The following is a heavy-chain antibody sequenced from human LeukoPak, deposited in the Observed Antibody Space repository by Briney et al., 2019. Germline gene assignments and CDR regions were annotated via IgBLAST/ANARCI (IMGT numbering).Heavy chain of an antibody. V-gene: IGHV3-33*01. D-gene: IGHD6-13*01. Sequence: GGSLRLSCATSEFTFSSYGMHWVRQAPGKGLEWVAVIWYDGSNKYYADSVKGPFTISRDNSKNTLYLQMNSLRAEDTAVYYCAREIAAGFDYWGQGTLVTVSS. CDR1: EFTFSSYG. CDR2: IWYDGSNK. J-gene: IGHJ4*02. CDR3: AREIAAGFDY.